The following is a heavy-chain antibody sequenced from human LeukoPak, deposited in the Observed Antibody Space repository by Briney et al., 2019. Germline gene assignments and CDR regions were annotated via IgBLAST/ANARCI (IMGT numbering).Heavy chain of an antibody. D-gene: IGHD3-10*01. Sequence: ASVKVSCKASGYTFTSYAMNWVRQAPGQGLEWMGWINTNTGNPTYAQGFAGRFVFSLDTSVSTAYLQISSLKAEDTAVYYCARGGDTMVRGVYPQSDYWGQGTLVTVSS. J-gene: IGHJ4*02. V-gene: IGHV7-4-1*02. CDR3: ARGGDTMVRGVYPQSDY. CDR2: INTNTGNP. CDR1: GYTFTSYA.